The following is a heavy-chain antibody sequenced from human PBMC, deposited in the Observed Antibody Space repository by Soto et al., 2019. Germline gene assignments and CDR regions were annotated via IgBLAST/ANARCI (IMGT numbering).Heavy chain of an antibody. J-gene: IGHJ4*02. CDR1: GGSISSGGYY. Sequence: SETLSLTCTVSGGSISSGGYYWSWIRQHPGKGLEWIGYIYYSGSTYYNPSLKSRVTISVDTSKNQFSLKLSSVTAADTAVYYCARILMVRGVITYPDYWGQGTLVTVSS. D-gene: IGHD3-10*01. CDR3: ARILMVRGVITYPDY. V-gene: IGHV4-31*03. CDR2: IYYSGST.